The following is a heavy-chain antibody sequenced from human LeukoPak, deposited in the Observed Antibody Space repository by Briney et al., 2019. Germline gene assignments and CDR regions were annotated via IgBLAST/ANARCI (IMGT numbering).Heavy chain of an antibody. CDR1: GYTFTGYY. CDR3: AGKDLVSTRLGY. V-gene: IGHV1-2*02. D-gene: IGHD5/OR15-5a*01. J-gene: IGHJ4*02. Sequence: ASVKVSCKASGYTFTGYYIHWVRQAPGQGLEWMGWINPNSGGTNYAQKFQGRVTMTRDTSISTAYMELGRLRSDDTAVYYCAGKDLVSTRLGYWGQGTLVTVSS. CDR2: INPNSGGT.